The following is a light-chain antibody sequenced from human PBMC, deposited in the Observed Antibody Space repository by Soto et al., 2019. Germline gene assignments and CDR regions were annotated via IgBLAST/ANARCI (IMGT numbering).Light chain of an antibody. V-gene: IGLV1-51*01. J-gene: IGLJ2*01. CDR3: GTWDTSLSAGV. CDR1: SXNIGNNY. Sequence: QSVLTQPPSVSAAPGQKVTISCSGXSXNIGNNYVSWYQQLPGTAPKLLIYDNNKRPSGIPDRFSGSKSGTSATLDITGLQTGDEADYYCGTWDTSLSAGVFGGGTQLTVL. CDR2: DNN.